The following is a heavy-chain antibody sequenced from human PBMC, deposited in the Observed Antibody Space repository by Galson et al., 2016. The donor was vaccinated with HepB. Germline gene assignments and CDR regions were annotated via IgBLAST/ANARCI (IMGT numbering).Heavy chain of an antibody. J-gene: IGHJ4*02. CDR1: GYSFTTYW. D-gene: IGHD1-1*01. Sequence: QSGADVKKPGESLKISCKGSGYSFTTYWIGWVRQMPGKGLEWMGIIYPGDSDIRYSPSFQGQVIISADKSISTAYRQWSSLKASDTAMYYCSKQIATGSPDNWGQETLVTVSS. V-gene: IGHV5-51*01. CDR3: SKQIATGSPDN. CDR2: IYPGDSDI.